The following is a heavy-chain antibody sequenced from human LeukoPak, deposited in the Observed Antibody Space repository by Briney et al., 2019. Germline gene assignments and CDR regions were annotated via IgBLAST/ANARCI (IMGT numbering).Heavy chain of an antibody. J-gene: IGHJ6*03. D-gene: IGHD1-26*01. Sequence: SETLSLTCSVSGGSVSSYYWSWIRQPPGKGLEWIGEINHSGSTNYNPSLKSRVTISVDTSKNQFSLKLSSVTAADTAVYYCARLTGATRLNYYYYYMDVWGKGTTVTISS. CDR3: ARLTGATRLNYYYYYMDV. CDR1: GGSVSSYY. CDR2: INHSGST. V-gene: IGHV4-34*01.